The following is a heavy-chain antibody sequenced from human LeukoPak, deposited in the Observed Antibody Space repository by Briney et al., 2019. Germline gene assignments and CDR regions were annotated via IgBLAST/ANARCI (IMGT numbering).Heavy chain of an antibody. Sequence: GGSLRLSCAASGFTFSSYAMHWVRQAPGKGLEWVAVISYDGSNKYYADSVKGRFTISRDNSKNTLYLQMNSLRAEDTAVYYCARYKYCSSTSCYYYGMDVWGQGTTVTVSS. CDR3: ARYKYCSSTSCYYYGMDV. CDR2: ISYDGSNK. CDR1: GFTFSSYA. D-gene: IGHD2-2*01. V-gene: IGHV3-30-3*01. J-gene: IGHJ6*02.